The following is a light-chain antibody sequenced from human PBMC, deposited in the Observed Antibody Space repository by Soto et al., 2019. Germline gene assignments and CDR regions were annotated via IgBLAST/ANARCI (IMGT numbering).Light chain of an antibody. V-gene: IGLV1-40*01. J-gene: IGLJ3*02. CDR1: SSNLGAGYD. CDR2: GNR. Sequence: QSVLTQPPSVSGAPGPRVTITCTGNSSNLGAGYDVHWYQQLPGTAPKLVIYGNRNRPSGVPERFSVSKSGTSASLAITGLQAEDEGDYYCHAYDYSLTAAVFGGGTKVTVL. CDR3: HAYDYSLTAAV.